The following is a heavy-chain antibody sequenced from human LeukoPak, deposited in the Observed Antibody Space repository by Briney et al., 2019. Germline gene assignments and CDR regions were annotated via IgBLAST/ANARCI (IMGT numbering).Heavy chain of an antibody. Sequence: GGSLRLSCAASGFTFSSYSMNWVRQAPGKGLEGVSSISSSSSYIYYADSVKGRFTISRDNAKNSLYLQMNSLRAEDTAVYYCAREPLTYDSSGYYLGGYFDYWGQGTLVTVSS. D-gene: IGHD3-22*01. CDR2: ISSSSSYI. CDR3: AREPLTYDSSGYYLGGYFDY. J-gene: IGHJ4*02. CDR1: GFTFSSYS. V-gene: IGHV3-21*01.